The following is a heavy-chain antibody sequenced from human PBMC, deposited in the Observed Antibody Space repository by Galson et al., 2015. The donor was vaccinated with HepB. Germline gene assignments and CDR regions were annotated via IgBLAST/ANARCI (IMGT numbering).Heavy chain of an antibody. CDR3: ARQSAYYDFWSGYSDHNWFDP. CDR1: GYSFTSYW. CDR2: IYPGDSDT. D-gene: IGHD3-3*01. V-gene: IGHV5-51*01. Sequence: QSGAEVKKPGESLKISCKGSGYSFTSYWIGWVRQMPGKGLEWMGIIYPGDSDTRYSPSFQGQVTISADKSISTAYLQWSSLKASDTAMYYCARQSAYYDFWSGYSDHNWFDPWGQGTLVTVSS. J-gene: IGHJ5*02.